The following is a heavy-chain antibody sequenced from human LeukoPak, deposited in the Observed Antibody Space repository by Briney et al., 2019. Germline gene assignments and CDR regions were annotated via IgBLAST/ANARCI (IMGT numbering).Heavy chain of an antibody. D-gene: IGHD5-12*01. CDR1: GGTFSSYA. CDR2: IIPILGIA. J-gene: IGHJ4*02. V-gene: IGHV1-69*04. Sequence: SVKVSCKASGGTFSSYAISWVRQAPGQGLEWMGRIIPILGIANYAQRFQGRVTITADKSTSTAYMELSSLRSGDTAVYYCAITIFYSDYDSGGFDYWGQGTLVTVSS. CDR3: AITIFYSDYDSGGFDY.